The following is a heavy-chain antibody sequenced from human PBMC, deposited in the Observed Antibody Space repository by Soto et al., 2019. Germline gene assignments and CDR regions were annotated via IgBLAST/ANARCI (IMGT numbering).Heavy chain of an antibody. D-gene: IGHD3-10*01. Sequence: GESLKISCKASGYSFTTNWIGWVRQMPGKGLEWMGIIYPADSDTRYSPSFQGQVTISADKSIITAYLQWSSLKASDTAMYYCARRPGSAFAIWGQGTMVTVSS. CDR2: IYPADSDT. V-gene: IGHV5-51*01. J-gene: IGHJ3*02. CDR1: GYSFTTNW. CDR3: ARRPGSAFAI.